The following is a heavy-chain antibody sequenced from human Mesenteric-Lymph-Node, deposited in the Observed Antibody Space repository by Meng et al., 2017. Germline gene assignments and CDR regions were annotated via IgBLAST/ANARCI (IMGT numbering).Heavy chain of an antibody. CDR3: ARDIPSQNYGDAFDY. Sequence: GESLKISCAASGFTFSSYSMNWVRQAPGKGLEWVSSISSSSSYIYYADSVKGRFTISRDNSKNTLYLQMNSLRAEDTAVYYCARDIPSQNYGDAFDYWGQGTLVTVSS. D-gene: IGHD4-17*01. CDR1: GFTFSSYS. CDR2: ISSSSSYI. J-gene: IGHJ4*02. V-gene: IGHV3-21*01.